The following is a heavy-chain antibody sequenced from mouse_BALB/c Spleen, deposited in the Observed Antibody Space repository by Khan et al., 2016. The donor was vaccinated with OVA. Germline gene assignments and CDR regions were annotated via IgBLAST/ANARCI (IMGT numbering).Heavy chain of an antibody. CDR2: ISGDSSTI. D-gene: IGHD1-1*01. V-gene: IGHV5-17*02. CDR1: GFTFSSYG. CDR3: ATSYYYGYYFDY. J-gene: IGHJ2*01. Sequence: EVELVESGGGLVQPGGSRKLSCAASGFTFSSYGMHWVRQAPEKGLEWVAYISGDSSTIYYADTLKGRFTISRDNPKNTLFLQMTSLMSEDTAMDYCATSYYYGYYFDYWGPGTTLTVSS.